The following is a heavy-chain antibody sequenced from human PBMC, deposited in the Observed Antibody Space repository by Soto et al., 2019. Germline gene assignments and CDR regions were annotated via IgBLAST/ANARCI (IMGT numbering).Heavy chain of an antibody. J-gene: IGHJ4*02. CDR1: GGTFSSYA. CDR3: AAYYDSSGYYFPARY. CDR2: IIPIFGTA. Sequence: ASVKVSCKASGGTFSSYAISWVRQAPGQGLEWMGGIIPIFGTANYAQKFQGRVTITADESTSTAYMELSSLRSEDTAVYYCAAYYDSSGYYFPARYWGQGTLVTVSS. D-gene: IGHD3-22*01. V-gene: IGHV1-69*13.